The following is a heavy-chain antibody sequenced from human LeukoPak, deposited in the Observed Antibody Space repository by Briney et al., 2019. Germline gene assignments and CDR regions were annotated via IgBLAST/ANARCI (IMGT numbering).Heavy chain of an antibody. D-gene: IGHD3-10*01. CDR3: ARLLVYGSGAEAFDY. CDR2: INEDGSEK. Sequence: GGSLRLSCAASAFTFSRYWSSWVRQAPGKGLERVANINEDGSEKYYLDSVRGRFTISRDNAKNSLYLQMDSLRAEDTAVYYCARLLVYGSGAEAFDYWGQGALVTVSS. CDR1: AFTFSRYW. V-gene: IGHV3-7*01. J-gene: IGHJ4*02.